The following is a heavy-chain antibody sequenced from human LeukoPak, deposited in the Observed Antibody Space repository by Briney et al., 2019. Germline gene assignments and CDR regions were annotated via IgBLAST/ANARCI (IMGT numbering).Heavy chain of an antibody. CDR3: ARDGPSYYDFWSGSDYYYYGMDV. Sequence: ASVKVSCKASGYTFTSYGISWVRQAPGQGLEWMGWISAYNGNTNYAQKLQGRVTMTTDTSTSTAYMELRSLRSDDTAVYYCARDGPSYYDFWSGSDYYYYGMDVWGQGTTVTVSS. D-gene: IGHD3-3*01. CDR1: GYTFTSYG. V-gene: IGHV1-18*01. J-gene: IGHJ6*02. CDR2: ISAYNGNT.